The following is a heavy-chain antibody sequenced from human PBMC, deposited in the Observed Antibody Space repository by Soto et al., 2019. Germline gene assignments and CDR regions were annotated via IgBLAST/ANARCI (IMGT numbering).Heavy chain of an antibody. CDR3: ARDKDRLQLGGNYYYILDV. CDR1: GGTFSTSA. CDR2: IMPVFPTP. V-gene: IGHV1-69*12. D-gene: IGHD1-1*01. J-gene: IGHJ6*02. Sequence: QVQLVQSGAEVKKPGSSVKVSCKASGGTFSTSAISWVRQAPGQGLEWVGGIMPVFPTPDYAQNFQGRVTITADESTTTAYLEMTSLRADDTAVYYCARDKDRLQLGGNYYYILDVWGQGTAITVSS.